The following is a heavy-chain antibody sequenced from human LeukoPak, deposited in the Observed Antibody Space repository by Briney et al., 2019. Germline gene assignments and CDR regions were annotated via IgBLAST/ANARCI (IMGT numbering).Heavy chain of an antibody. J-gene: IGHJ4*02. CDR1: LDSTTSNF. CDR2: IHRSGSP. V-gene: IGHV4-4*02. CDR3: AREILGGFNPGAY. D-gene: IGHD1-14*01. Sequence: SETLSLTCTVSLDSTTSNFWGWVRQPPGKGLEWIGEIHRSGSPNYNPSLQSRVTISIDRSRNQIVLELSSVTAADTAFYYCAREILGGFNPGAYWGQGTLVTVSS.